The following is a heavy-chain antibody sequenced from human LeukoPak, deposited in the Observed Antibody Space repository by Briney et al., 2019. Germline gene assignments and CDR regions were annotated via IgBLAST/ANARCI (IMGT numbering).Heavy chain of an antibody. Sequence: GGSLRLSCAASGFTFSSYAMHWVRQAPGKGLEWVAVISYDGSNKYYADSVKGRFTISRDNAKNSLYLQMNSLRAEDTTVYYCARSFARDSDILTGYYIGDYWGQGTLVTVSS. J-gene: IGHJ4*02. CDR3: ARSFARDSDILTGYYIGDY. CDR2: ISYDGSNK. CDR1: GFTFSSYA. V-gene: IGHV3-30*04. D-gene: IGHD3-9*01.